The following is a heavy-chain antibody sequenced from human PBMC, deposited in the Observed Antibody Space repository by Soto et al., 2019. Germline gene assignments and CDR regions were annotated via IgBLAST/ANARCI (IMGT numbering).Heavy chain of an antibody. CDR2: IDPSDSQT. J-gene: IGHJ4*02. Sequence: LGESLKISCKGSGYSFAGYWITWVRQKPGKGLEWMGRIDPSDSQTYYSPSFRGHVTISVTKSITTVFLQWSSLRASDTAMYYCARQISDSDNGPNFQYYFDSWGQGTPVTVSS. CDR3: ARQISDSDNGPNFQYYFDS. D-gene: IGHD3-22*01. V-gene: IGHV5-10-1*01. CDR1: GYSFAGYW.